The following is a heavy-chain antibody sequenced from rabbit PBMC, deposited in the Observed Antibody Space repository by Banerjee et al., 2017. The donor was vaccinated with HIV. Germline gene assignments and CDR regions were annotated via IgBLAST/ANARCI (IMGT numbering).Heavy chain of an antibody. CDR1: GFSFSTRYH. D-gene: IGHD6-1*01. V-gene: IGHV1S45*01. J-gene: IGHJ3*01. Sequence: QEQLVESGGGLVQPEGSLTVTCTASGFSFSTRYHMCWVRQAPGKGLEWIACIYTSSGSTWYASWVNGRFSISKTSSTTVTLQMTSLTAADTATYFCARGGGAGYALWGQGTLVTVS. CDR2: IYTSSGST. CDR3: ARGGGAGYAL.